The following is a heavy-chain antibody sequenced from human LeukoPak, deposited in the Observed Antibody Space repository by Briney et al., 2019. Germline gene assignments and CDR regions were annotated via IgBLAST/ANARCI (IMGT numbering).Heavy chain of an antibody. CDR2: ISGDASVS. CDR1: GFTFRFYA. J-gene: IGHJ3*02. CDR3: AEAYSSSLYGDAFHI. V-gene: IGHV3-23*01. Sequence: GGSLRLSCAGSGFTFRFYAMTWVRQAPGKGLEWVSGISGDASVSKHADPVKGRFNISRDNSKNTLYLQLNSLRVEDTAIYYCAEAYSSSLYGDAFHIWGQGTMVTVSP. D-gene: IGHD6-13*01.